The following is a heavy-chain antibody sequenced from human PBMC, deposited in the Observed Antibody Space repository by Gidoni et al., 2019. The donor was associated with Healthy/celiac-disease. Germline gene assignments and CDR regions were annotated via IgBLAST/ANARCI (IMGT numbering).Heavy chain of an antibody. Sequence: QAPGKGLEWVGRIKSKTDGGTTDYAAPVKGRFTISRDDSKNTLYLQMNSLKTEDTAVYYCTTAPLQPFDYWGQGTLVTVSS. CDR3: TTAPLQPFDY. V-gene: IGHV3-15*01. J-gene: IGHJ4*02. CDR2: IKSKTDGGTT. D-gene: IGHD6-13*01.